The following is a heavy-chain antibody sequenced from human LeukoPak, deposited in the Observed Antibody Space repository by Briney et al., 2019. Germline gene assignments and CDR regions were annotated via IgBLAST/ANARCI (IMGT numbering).Heavy chain of an antibody. V-gene: IGHV4-38-2*02. CDR1: GYSISSGYF. Sequence: PSETLSLTCTVSGYSISSGYFWGWIRQPPGKGLEWIGSIYHSGTTYYNPSLKSRVTISVDTSKNQFSLKLSSVTAADTAVYYCARRASMISRNWFDPWGQGTLVTVSS. J-gene: IGHJ5*02. CDR2: IYHSGTT. CDR3: ARRASMISRNWFDP. D-gene: IGHD3-22*01.